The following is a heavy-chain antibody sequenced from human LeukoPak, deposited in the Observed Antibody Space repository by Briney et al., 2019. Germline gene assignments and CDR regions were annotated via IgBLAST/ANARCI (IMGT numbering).Heavy chain of an antibody. CDR1: GFTFSSYS. V-gene: IGHV3-21*01. Sequence: PGGSLRLSCAASGFTFSSYSMNWVRQAPGKGLEWVSSISSSSSYINYADSVKGRFTISRDNAKNSLYLQMNSLRAEDTAVYYCARGRHYYDSSGETLDYWGQGTLVTVSS. CDR3: ARGRHYYDSSGETLDY. J-gene: IGHJ4*02. CDR2: ISSSSSYI. D-gene: IGHD3-22*01.